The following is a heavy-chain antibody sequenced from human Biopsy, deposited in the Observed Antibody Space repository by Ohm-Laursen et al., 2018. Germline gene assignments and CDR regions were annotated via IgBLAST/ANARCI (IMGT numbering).Heavy chain of an antibody. V-gene: IGHV4-59*11. CDR3: ARDSGILNYGNFKYYHYYGMDV. D-gene: IGHD4-11*01. J-gene: IGHJ6*02. CDR2: ISYTGYT. Sequence: PSDTLSLTCTVSGGSFTGHYWSWIRQPPGKGLEWIGHISYTGYTSYNASLKSRVTISVDTSRNHFSLRLSSLTAADTAVYYCARDSGILNYGNFKYYHYYGMDVWGQGTKVTVSS. CDR1: GGSFTGHY.